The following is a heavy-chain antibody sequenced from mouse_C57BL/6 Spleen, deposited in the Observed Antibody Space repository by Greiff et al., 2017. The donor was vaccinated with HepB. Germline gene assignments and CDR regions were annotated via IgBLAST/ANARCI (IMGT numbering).Heavy chain of an antibody. CDR1: GYTFTDYY. Sequence: VQLQQSGPELVKPGASVKISCKASGYTFTDYYMNWVKQSHGKSLEWIGDINPNNGGTSYNQKFKGKATLTVDKSSSTAYMELRSLTSEDSAVYYCARTGDYDGYYRWYFDVWGTGTTVTVSS. J-gene: IGHJ1*03. D-gene: IGHD2-3*01. CDR3: ARTGDYDGYYRWYFDV. CDR2: INPNNGGT. V-gene: IGHV1-26*01.